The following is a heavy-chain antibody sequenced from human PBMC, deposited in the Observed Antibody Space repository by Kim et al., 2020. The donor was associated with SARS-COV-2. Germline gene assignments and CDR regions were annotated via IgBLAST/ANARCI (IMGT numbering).Heavy chain of an antibody. V-gene: IGHV1-69*13. CDR1: GGTFSSYA. Sequence: SVKVSCKASGGTFSSYAISWVRQAPGQGLEWMGGIIPIFGTANYAQKFQGRVTITADESTSTAYMELSSLRSEDTAVYYCARAKDYYDSSGYRASYNWFDPWGQGTLVTVSS. D-gene: IGHD3-22*01. CDR2: IIPIFGTA. CDR3: ARAKDYYDSSGYRASYNWFDP. J-gene: IGHJ5*02.